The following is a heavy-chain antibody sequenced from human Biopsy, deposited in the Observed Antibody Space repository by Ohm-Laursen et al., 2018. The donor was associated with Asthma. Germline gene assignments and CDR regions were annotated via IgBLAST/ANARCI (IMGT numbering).Heavy chain of an antibody. D-gene: IGHD1-26*01. CDR2: ISFDGSSK. V-gene: IGHV3-30*18. CDR1: GFTFSNYG. CDR3: AKDGFPGWELRRGPDY. J-gene: IGHJ4*02. Sequence: SLRLSCAASGFTFSNYGMHWVRQAPGKGLDWVAVISFDGSSKNYTDSVKGRFTISRDNSRNTLHLQMNSLRAEDTAVYYCAKDGFPGWELRRGPDYWGQGTLVTVSS.